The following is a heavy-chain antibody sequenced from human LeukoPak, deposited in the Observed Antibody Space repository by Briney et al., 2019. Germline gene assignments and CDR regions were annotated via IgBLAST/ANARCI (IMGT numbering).Heavy chain of an antibody. J-gene: IGHJ4*02. D-gene: IGHD1-20*01. CDR1: GFTFSSYA. CDR2: ISGSGGST. V-gene: IGHV3-23*01. CDR3: AKGSPYNWNHEGNYFDY. Sequence: GGSLRLSCAASGFTFSSYAMSWVRQAPGKGLEWVSAISGSGGSTYYADSVKGRFTISRDNSKNTLYLQMNSLRAEDTAVYYCAKGSPYNWNHEGNYFDYWGQGTLVTVSS.